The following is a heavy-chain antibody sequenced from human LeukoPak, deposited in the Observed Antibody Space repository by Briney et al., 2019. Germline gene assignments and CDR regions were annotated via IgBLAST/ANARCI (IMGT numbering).Heavy chain of an antibody. CDR2: IYYSGST. CDR1: GGSISSYY. Sequence: SETLSLTCTVSGGSISSYYWSWIRQPPGKGLEWIGYIYYSGSTNYNPSLKSRVTISVDTSKNQFSLKLSSVTAADTAVYYCARDAGRGLIVVVPAAIGWFDPWGQGTLVTVSS. V-gene: IGHV4-59*01. CDR3: ARDAGRGLIVVVPAAIGWFDP. J-gene: IGHJ5*02. D-gene: IGHD2-2*01.